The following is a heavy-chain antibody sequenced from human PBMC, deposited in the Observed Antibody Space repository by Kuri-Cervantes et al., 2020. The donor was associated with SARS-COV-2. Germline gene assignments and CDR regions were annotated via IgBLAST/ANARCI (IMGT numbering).Heavy chain of an antibody. D-gene: IGHD2-2*01. J-gene: IGHJ5*02. Sequence: SETLSLTCTVSGGSISSYYWGWIRQPPGKGLEWIGYIYYSGSTNYNPSLKSRVTISVDTSKNQFSLKLSSVTAADTAVYYCARGYCSSTSCYWDGDWFDPWGQGTLVTISS. CDR3: ARGYCSSTSCYWDGDWFDP. CDR2: IYYSGST. V-gene: IGHV4-59*08. CDR1: GGSISSYY.